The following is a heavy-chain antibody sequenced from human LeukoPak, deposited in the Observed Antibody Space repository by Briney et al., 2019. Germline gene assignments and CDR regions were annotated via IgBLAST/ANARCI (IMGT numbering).Heavy chain of an antibody. J-gene: IGHJ3*02. Sequence: ASVKVSCKASGYTFTSYGISWVRQAPGQGLEWMGRISAYNGNTNYAQKLQGRVTITADKSTSTAYMELSSLRSEDTAVYYCARDRDLSDYGGNFDAFDIWGQGTMVTVSS. CDR2: ISAYNGNT. V-gene: IGHV1-18*01. CDR1: GYTFTSYG. D-gene: IGHD4-23*01. CDR3: ARDRDLSDYGGNFDAFDI.